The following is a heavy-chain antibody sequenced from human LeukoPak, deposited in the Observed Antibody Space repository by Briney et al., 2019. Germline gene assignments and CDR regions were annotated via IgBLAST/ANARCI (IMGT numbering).Heavy chain of an antibody. CDR3: ARVGYDSSGPYFDY. CDR2: IYYSGST. CDR1: GGSISSSSYY. D-gene: IGHD3-22*01. V-gene: IGHV4-39*07. Sequence: PSETLSLTCTVSGGSISSSSYYWGWIRQPPGKGLEWIGSIYYSGSTYYNPSLKSRVTISVDTSKNQFSLKLSSVTAADTAVYYCARVGYDSSGPYFDYWGQGTLVTVSS. J-gene: IGHJ4*02.